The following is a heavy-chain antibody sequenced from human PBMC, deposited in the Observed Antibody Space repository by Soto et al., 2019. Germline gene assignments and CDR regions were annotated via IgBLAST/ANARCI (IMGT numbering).Heavy chain of an antibody. Sequence: ASVKVSGETAGYTFTEDFLYWVRMAPGQGPEWLGGINPRTGDTNQAQKFQGRVTMTRDMSLTTAYMELHRLTSDDTAVYSCARDPIGGGAPYYFDYWAQRPLVTLSS. CDR3: ARDPIGGGAPYYFDY. J-gene: IGHJ4*02. CDR2: INPRTGDT. D-gene: IGHD3-16*01. V-gene: IGHV1-2*02. CDR1: GYTFTEDF.